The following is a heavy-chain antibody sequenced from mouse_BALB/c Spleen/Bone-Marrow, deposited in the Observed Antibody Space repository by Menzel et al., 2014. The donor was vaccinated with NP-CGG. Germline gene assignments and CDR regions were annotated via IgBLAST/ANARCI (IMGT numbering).Heavy chain of an antibody. CDR2: IDPYNGGT. J-gene: IGHJ3*01. CDR1: GYAFTSYN. CDR3: ARENSGSSPAY. Sequence: EVQLQQSGPELVKPGASVKVSCKASGYAFTSYNMYWVKQSHGKSLEWIGYIDPYNGGTSYNQKFKGKATLTVDKSSSTAYIHLNSLTSEDSAVYYCARENSGSSPAYWGQGTLVTVSA. V-gene: IGHV1S135*01. D-gene: IGHD1-1*01.